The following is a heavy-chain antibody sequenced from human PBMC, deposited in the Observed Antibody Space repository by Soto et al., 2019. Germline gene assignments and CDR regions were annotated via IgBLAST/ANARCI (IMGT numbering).Heavy chain of an antibody. V-gene: IGHV4-31*03. J-gene: IGHJ5*02. CDR3: ARSVYP. Sequence: QVQLQESGPGLVKPSQTLSLNCTVSGGSISSGGYYWNWIRQHSGKGLGWIGYIYYSGRTYYYPSLKSRVNISVYPSKNQFSLKLSSVTAADTAVYDCARSVYPWGQGTLVTVSS. CDR1: GGSISSGGYY. CDR2: IYYSGRT.